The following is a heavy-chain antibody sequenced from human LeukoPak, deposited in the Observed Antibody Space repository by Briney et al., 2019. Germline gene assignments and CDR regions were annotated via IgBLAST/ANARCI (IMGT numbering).Heavy chain of an antibody. Sequence: GGSLRLSCAASGLSFSFYAMSWVRQAPGKGLEWVSSISGGGAGTYYADSVRGRFTISRDNSKNTLYLQMNSLRAEDTALYYCAKDFVRYNIQCDYWGQGALVTVSS. CDR1: GLSFSFYA. J-gene: IGHJ4*02. V-gene: IGHV3-23*01. CDR3: AKDFVRYNIQCDY. CDR2: ISGGGAGT. D-gene: IGHD1-1*01.